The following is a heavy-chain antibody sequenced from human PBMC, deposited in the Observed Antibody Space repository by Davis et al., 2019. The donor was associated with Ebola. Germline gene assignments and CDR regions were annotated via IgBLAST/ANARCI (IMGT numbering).Heavy chain of an antibody. CDR2: IIPILGIA. CDR3: ARDDIVVVPGGDY. D-gene: IGHD2-2*01. V-gene: IGHV1-69*04. Sequence: SVKVSCKASGYTFTSYGISWVRQAPGQGLEWMGRIIPILGIANYAQKFQGRVTITADKSTSTAYMELSSLRSEDTAVYYCARDDIVVVPGGDYWGQGTLVTVSS. CDR1: GYTFTSYG. J-gene: IGHJ4*02.